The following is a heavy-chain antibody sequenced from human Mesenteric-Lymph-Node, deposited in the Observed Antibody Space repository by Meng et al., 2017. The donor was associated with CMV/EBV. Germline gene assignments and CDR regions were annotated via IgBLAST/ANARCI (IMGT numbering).Heavy chain of an antibody. Sequence: GESLKISCQDSGYSFTSFWIGWVRQMPGKGLEWMGTIYPGDSDTRYSPSFQGQVTISADKSATTAYLQWRSLQASDTAIYYCARLGGSGGSWIDSWGQGTLVTVSS. V-gene: IGHV5-51*01. D-gene: IGHD2-15*01. CDR2: IYPGDSDT. CDR3: ARLGGSGGSWIDS. J-gene: IGHJ4*02. CDR1: GYSFTSFW.